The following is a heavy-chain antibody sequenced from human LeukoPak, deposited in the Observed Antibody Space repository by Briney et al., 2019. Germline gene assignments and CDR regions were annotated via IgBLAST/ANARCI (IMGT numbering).Heavy chain of an antibody. CDR2: IYYSGSS. V-gene: IGHV4-59*01. Sequence: PSETLSLTCTVSGGSISSYYWSWIRQPPGKGLEWIGYIYYSGSSNYNPSLKSRVTISVDTSKNQFSLKLSSVTAADTAVYYCARDYYYYMDVWGKGTTVTVSS. CDR3: ARDYYYYMDV. CDR1: GGSISSYY. J-gene: IGHJ6*03.